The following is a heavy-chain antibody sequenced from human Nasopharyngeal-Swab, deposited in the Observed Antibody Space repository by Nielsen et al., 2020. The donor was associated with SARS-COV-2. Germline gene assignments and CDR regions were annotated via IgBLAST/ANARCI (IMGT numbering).Heavy chain of an antibody. CDR3: VLIQGTASLGSSPNFDY. Sequence: GESLKISCAASGFTFSSYSMNWVRQAPGKGLEWVSSISSSSSYIYYADSVKGRSTISRDNAKNSLYLQMNSLRAEDTAVYYCVLIQGTASLGSSPNFDYWGQGTLVTVSS. D-gene: IGHD3-16*01. V-gene: IGHV3-21*01. CDR1: GFTFSSYS. J-gene: IGHJ4*02. CDR2: ISSSSSYI.